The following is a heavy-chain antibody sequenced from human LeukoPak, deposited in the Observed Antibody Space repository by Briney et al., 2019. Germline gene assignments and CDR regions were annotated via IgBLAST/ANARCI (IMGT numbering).Heavy chain of an antibody. CDR3: AKDGIRDFDWLFDY. Sequence: SETLSLTCTVSGGSISSYYWSWIRQPPGKGLEWIGYIYYSGSTNYNPSLKSRVTISVDTSKNQFSLKLSSVTDADTALYFRAKDGIRDFDWLFDYWGQGTLVTVSS. D-gene: IGHD3-9*01. CDR2: IYYSGST. CDR1: GGSISSYY. J-gene: IGHJ4*02. V-gene: IGHV4-59*12.